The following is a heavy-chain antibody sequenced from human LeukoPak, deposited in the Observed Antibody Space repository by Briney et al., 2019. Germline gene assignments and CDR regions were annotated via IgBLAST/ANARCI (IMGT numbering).Heavy chain of an antibody. D-gene: IGHD5-18*01. V-gene: IGHV3-30*03. CDR2: ISDDGRNK. CDR3: ARAMDTAMDYYYYMDV. Sequence: GGSLRLSCAASGFSFISYGMHWVRQAPGKGLEWVGVISDDGRNKKYADSVKGRFTISRDNAKNSLYLQMNSLRAEDTAVYYCARAMDTAMDYYYYMDVWGKGTTVTVSS. J-gene: IGHJ6*03. CDR1: GFSFISYG.